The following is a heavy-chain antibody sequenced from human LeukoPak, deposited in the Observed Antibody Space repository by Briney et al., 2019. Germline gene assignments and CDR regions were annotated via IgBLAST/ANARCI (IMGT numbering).Heavy chain of an antibody. CDR1: GFTFSSYA. J-gene: IGHJ4*02. Sequence: PGGSLRLSCAASGFTFSSYAMSWVRQAPGKGLEWVSAISGSGGSTYYADSVKGRFTISRDNSKNTLYLQMNSLRAEDTAVYYCAKGGDRGSGSYYLDYWGQGTLVTVSS. D-gene: IGHD3-10*01. CDR2: ISGSGGST. CDR3: AKGGDRGSGSYYLDY. V-gene: IGHV3-23*01.